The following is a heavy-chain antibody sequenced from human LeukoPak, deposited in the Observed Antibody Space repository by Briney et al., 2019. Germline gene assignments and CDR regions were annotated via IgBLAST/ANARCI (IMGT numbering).Heavy chain of an antibody. CDR2: ISGSGGST. Sequence: PGGSLRLSCAASGFTFSNYAMNWVRQAPGKGLEWVSTISGSGGSTYYADSVKGRFTISRDNSKNTLYLQMNSLRAEDTALYYCAKGGLRGGTYNDDFWGQGTLVTVSS. V-gene: IGHV3-23*01. CDR3: AKGGLRGGTYNDDF. CDR1: GFTFSNYA. D-gene: IGHD3-16*01. J-gene: IGHJ4*02.